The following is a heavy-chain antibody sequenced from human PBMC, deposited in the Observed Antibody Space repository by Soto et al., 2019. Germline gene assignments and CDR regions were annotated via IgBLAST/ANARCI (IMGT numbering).Heavy chain of an antibody. J-gene: IGHJ4*02. CDR2: IYYSGSA. Sequence: QLQLQESGPGLVKPSETLSLTCSVSGGSISSVSYYWGWIRQPPGKGLEWIGSIYYSGSAYYSPPLKVGFPMPVNPSKTDFPLERSSVPAPEPVLFYCASLHFNSPTCPPPAPGGRETLLTVPS. V-gene: IGHV4-39*01. CDR3: ASLHFNSPTCPPPAP. D-gene: IGHD3-3*02. CDR1: GGSISSVSYY.